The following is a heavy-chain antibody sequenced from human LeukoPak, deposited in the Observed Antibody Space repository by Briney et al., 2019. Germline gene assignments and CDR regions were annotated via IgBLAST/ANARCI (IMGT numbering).Heavy chain of an antibody. CDR2: IYHSGTT. CDR3: ARGIAVAGARWFDP. D-gene: IGHD6-19*01. J-gene: IGHJ5*02. Sequence: SATLSLSCAVSGGSFSSGGYSWSWLGQPPGKGLECFGYIYHSGTTYYNPSLKSRVTISVDRSKNQFSLKLSSVTAADTAVYYCARGIAVAGARWFDPWGQGTLVTVSS. V-gene: IGHV4-30-2*01. CDR1: GGSFSSGGYS.